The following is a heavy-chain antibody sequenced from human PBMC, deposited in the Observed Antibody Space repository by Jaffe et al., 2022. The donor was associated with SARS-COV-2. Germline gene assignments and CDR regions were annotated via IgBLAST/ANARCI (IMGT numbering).Heavy chain of an antibody. CDR3: ARRDCGTCSVDS. J-gene: IGHJ4*02. CDR2: LSYSGST. V-gene: IGHV4-39*01. Sequence: QLQLQESGPGLVKPSETLSLTCTVSGGSISSSGYYWGWIRQSPGKGLEWIASLSYSGSTYHNPSLKSRVTISVDTSKNQFSLKLRSVTATDTAVYYCARRDCGTCSVDSWGQGTLVTVSS. D-gene: IGHD2-15*01. CDR1: GGSISSSGYY.